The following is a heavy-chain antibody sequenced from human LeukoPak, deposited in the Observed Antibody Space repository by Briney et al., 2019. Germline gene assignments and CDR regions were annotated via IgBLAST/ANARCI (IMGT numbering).Heavy chain of an antibody. CDR2: ISSSSSYT. V-gene: IGHV3-11*06. CDR3: ARFYYGSGNPTY. D-gene: IGHD3-10*01. Sequence: PGGSLRLSCAASGFTFSDYYMSWIRQAPGKGLEWVSYISSSSSYTNYADSVKGRFTISRDNAKNSLYLQMNSLRAVDTAVYYCARFYYGSGNPTYWGQGTLVTVSS. J-gene: IGHJ4*02. CDR1: GFTFSDYY.